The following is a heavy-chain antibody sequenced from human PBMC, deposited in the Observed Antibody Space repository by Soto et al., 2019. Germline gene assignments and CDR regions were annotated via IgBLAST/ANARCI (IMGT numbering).Heavy chain of an antibody. J-gene: IGHJ4*02. Sequence: QMALVQSGAEVKQSGSSLKVSCKASGGTFTSYTFSWVRQAPGQGLEWMGGIIPFLNTSNYAQKFPARVTITADGSTNTAYMELSSLTSEETAIYCCASNILGTHDLESWGQGTLVTVSS. V-gene: IGHV1-69*01. CDR2: IIPFLNTS. D-gene: IGHD5-12*01. CDR1: GGTFTSYT. CDR3: ASNILGTHDLES.